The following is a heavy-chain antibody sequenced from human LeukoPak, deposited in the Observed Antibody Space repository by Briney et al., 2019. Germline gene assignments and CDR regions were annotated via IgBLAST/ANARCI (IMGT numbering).Heavy chain of an antibody. CDR1: GYTLTELS. J-gene: IGHJ4*02. CDR3: ATAVTLVGAIDY. Sequence: GASVKVSCKVSGYTLTELSMHWVRQAPGKGLEWMGGFDPEDGETIYAQKFQGRVTMTEDTSTDTAYMELSSLRSEDTAVYYCATAVTLVGAIDYWGQGTLVTVSS. D-gene: IGHD1-26*01. V-gene: IGHV1-24*01. CDR2: FDPEDGET.